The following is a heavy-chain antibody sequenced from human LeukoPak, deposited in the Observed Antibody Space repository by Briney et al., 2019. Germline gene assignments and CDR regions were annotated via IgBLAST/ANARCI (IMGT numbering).Heavy chain of an antibody. CDR3: ARASGPFDY. Sequence: GGSLRLSCAASGLTVSSYMSWVRQAPGKGLEWVSVIYSGGSIYYADSVKGRFTISRDNSKNTLYLQMNSLRAEDTAVYSCARASGPFDYWGQGTLVTVSS. CDR2: IYSGGSI. CDR1: GLTVSSY. V-gene: IGHV3-66*01. J-gene: IGHJ4*02. D-gene: IGHD3-10*01.